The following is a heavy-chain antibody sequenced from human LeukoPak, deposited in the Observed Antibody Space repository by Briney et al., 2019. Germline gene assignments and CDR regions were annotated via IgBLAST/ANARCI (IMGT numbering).Heavy chain of an antibody. CDR2: INPDGRDT. D-gene: IGHD2-21*02. Sequence: GGSLRLSCVVSGFTFNSCWMNWVRQAPGKGLEWVAHINPDGRDTYYVDSVRGRFTISRDNAQNSMYLQMNSLRVEDTAVYYCATWGDTTAEYFQRWGQGTLVTVSS. CDR3: ATWGDTTAEYFQR. CDR1: GFTFNSCW. J-gene: IGHJ1*01. V-gene: IGHV3-7*01.